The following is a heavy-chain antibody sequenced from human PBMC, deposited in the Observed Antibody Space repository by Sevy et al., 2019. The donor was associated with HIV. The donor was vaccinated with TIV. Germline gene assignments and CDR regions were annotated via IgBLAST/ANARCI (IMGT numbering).Heavy chain of an antibody. CDR3: ARGDFDV. V-gene: IGHV3-7*01. CDR1: VFTITSNW. CDR2: IKPDGSEQ. D-gene: IGHD3-3*01. J-gene: IGHJ3*01. Sequence: GGSLRLSCAASVFTITSNWTSWVRQAPGKGLEWVANIKPDGSEQFCVDSVKGRFTISRDIAKNSLFLQMSSLRVEDTAVYYCARGDFDVWGQGTMVTVSS.